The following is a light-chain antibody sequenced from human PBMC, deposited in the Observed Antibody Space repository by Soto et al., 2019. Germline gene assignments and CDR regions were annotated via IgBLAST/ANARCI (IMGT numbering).Light chain of an antibody. J-gene: IGKJ4*01. CDR3: QQYNSYVLT. CDR1: QSISFW. Sequence: DIQMTQSPSTLAASVGDRVTITCRASQSISFWLAWYQQKPGKAPKLLIFDASTLERGVPSRFSGSGSGTEFTLTISSLQPDDFATYHCQQYNSYVLTFGGGTKVEIK. CDR2: DAS. V-gene: IGKV1-5*01.